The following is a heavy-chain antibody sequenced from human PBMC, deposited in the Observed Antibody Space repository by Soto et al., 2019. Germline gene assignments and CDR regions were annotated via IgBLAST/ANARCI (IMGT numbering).Heavy chain of an antibody. J-gene: IGHJ4*02. Sequence: GGSLRLSCAASGLTFRSYWMHWVRQTTGKGLEWVAVITYDGSNKNYADSVKGRFTISRDNSKNTLYLQMNSLRAEDTAVYYCARDKRDLRFLEWSYYFDYWGQGTLVTV. D-gene: IGHD3-3*01. CDR3: ARDKRDLRFLEWSYYFDY. V-gene: IGHV3-30-3*01. CDR1: GLTFRSYW. CDR2: ITYDGSNK.